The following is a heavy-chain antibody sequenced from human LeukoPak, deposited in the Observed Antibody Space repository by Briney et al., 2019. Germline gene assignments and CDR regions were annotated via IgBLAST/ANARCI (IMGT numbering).Heavy chain of an antibody. CDR1: EFTFSSYA. Sequence: GGSLRLSCAASEFTFSSYAMSWVRQAPGKGLEWVSAISAGGGSTYYADSVKGRFAISRDSSKNTLYLQMSSLRAEDTAVYYCARGGAIPDYWGQGTLVTVSS. CDR2: ISAGGGST. V-gene: IGHV3-23*01. CDR3: ARGGAIPDY. J-gene: IGHJ4*02. D-gene: IGHD2-21*01.